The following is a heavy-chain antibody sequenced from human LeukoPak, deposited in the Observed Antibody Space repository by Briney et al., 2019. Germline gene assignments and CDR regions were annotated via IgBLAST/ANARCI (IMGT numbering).Heavy chain of an antibody. CDR3: ARDRANFWSARSSNWFDP. V-gene: IGHV1-18*01. CDR1: GYTFTSYG. Sequence: GASVKVSCKASGYTFTSYGISCVRQAPGQGLEWMGWISAYNSNTNYAQKLQGRVTMTTDTSTSTAYVELRSLRSDDTAVYYCARDRANFWSARSSNWFDPWGQGTLVTVSS. CDR2: ISAYNSNT. D-gene: IGHD3-3*01. J-gene: IGHJ5*02.